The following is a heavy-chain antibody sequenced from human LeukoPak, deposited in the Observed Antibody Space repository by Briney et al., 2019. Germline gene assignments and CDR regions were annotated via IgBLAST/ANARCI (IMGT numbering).Heavy chain of an antibody. D-gene: IGHD4-23*01. J-gene: IGHJ3*02. Sequence: SETLSLTCTVSGGSISSYYWSWIRQPPGKGLEWIGYIYYSGSTNYNPSLKSRVTISVDTSKNQFSLKLSSVTAADTAVYYCARFVAWGGNAVHAFDIWGRGTMVAVSS. CDR3: ARFVAWGGNAVHAFDI. V-gene: IGHV4-59*01. CDR2: IYYSGST. CDR1: GGSISSYY.